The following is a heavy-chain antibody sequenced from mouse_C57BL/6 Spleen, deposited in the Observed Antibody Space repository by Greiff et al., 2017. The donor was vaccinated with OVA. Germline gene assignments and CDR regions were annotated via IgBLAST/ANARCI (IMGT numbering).Heavy chain of an antibody. CDR1: GFTFSSYA. V-gene: IGHV5-9-1*02. Sequence: DVKLQESGEGLVKPGGSLKLSCAASGFTFSSYAMSWVRQTPEKRLEWVAYISSGGDYIYYADTVQGRFTISRDNARNTLYLQMSSLKSEDTAMYYCTSLYGSSYYYAMDYWGQGTSVTVSS. CDR3: TSLYGSSYYYAMDY. CDR2: ISSGGDYI. J-gene: IGHJ4*01. D-gene: IGHD1-1*01.